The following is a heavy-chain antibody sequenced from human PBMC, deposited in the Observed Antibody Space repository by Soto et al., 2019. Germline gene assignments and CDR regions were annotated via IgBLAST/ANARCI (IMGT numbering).Heavy chain of an antibody. CDR2: VYYTGST. Sequence: SETLSLTCIVSGGSISGSYWSWIRQSPGKGLEWLGYVYYTGSTNYSPSLRSRVSISVDTSKNEFSLRLSSVTAADTAVYFCARSVAVPGAHIDYWGQGTQVTVYS. CDR1: GGSISGSY. V-gene: IGHV4-59*01. D-gene: IGHD6-19*01. J-gene: IGHJ4*02. CDR3: ARSVAVPGAHIDY.